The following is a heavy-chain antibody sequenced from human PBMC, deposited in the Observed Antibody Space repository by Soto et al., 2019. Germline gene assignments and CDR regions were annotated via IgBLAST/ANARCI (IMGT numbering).Heavy chain of an antibody. CDR3: ARGPESGDF. V-gene: IGHV3-30*04. Sequence: QVQLVESGGGVVQPGRSLRLSCVTSGFTFSTFSMHWVRQAPGKGLEWVAHISYDGSEKDYADSVKGRFTISRDNSDNTLFLQMNSLTSEDTGVYYCARGPESGDFWGQGTLVTVPS. CDR1: GFTFSTFS. D-gene: IGHD1-26*01. CDR2: ISYDGSEK. J-gene: IGHJ4*02.